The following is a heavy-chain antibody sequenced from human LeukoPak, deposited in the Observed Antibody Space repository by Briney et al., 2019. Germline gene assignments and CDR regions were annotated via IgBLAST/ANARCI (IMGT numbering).Heavy chain of an antibody. J-gene: IGHJ4*02. CDR3: ARVCIAAAGTGSLDY. CDR1: GGSFSGYY. CDR2: INHSGST. D-gene: IGHD6-13*01. Sequence: SETLSLTCAVYGGSFSGYYWSWIRNPPGKGLEWIGKINHSGSTNYNPSLKSRVTISVDTSKNQFSLKLSSVTAADTAVYYCARVCIAAAGTGSLDYWGQGTLVTVSS. V-gene: IGHV4-34*01.